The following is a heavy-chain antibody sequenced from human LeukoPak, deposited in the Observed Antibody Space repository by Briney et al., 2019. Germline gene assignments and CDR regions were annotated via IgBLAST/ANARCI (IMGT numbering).Heavy chain of an antibody. CDR1: GFTSSSYG. V-gene: IGHV3-33*01. D-gene: IGHD1-1*01. CDR3: AREGPRGNSQLDY. Sequence: GGSLRLSCAASGFTSSSYGMHWVRQAPGKGLEWVALIWYDGSNKYYADSVKGRLTISRDNSKNTLYLQMNSLRAEDTAVYYCAREGPRGNSQLDYWGQGTLVTVSS. CDR2: IWYDGSNK. J-gene: IGHJ4*02.